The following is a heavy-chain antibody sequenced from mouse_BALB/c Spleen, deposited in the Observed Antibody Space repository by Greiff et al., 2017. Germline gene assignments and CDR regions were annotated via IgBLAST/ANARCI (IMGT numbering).Heavy chain of an antibody. CDR2: ISSGGGST. D-gene: IGHD2-1*01. Sequence: EVQLVESGGGLVKPGGSLKLSCAASGFAFSSYDMSWVRQTPEKRLEWVAYISSGGGSTYYPDTVKGRFTISRDNAKNTLYLQMSSLKSEDTAMYYCARHYGNYEGAWFAYWGQGTLVTVSA. J-gene: IGHJ3*01. CDR1: GFAFSSYD. V-gene: IGHV5-12-1*01. CDR3: ARHYGNYEGAWFAY.